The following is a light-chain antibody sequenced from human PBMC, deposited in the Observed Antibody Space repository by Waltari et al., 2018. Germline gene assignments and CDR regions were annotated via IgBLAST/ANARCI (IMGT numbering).Light chain of an antibody. J-gene: IGLJ3*02. Sequence: QSVLTQPPSVSGAPGQRVTISCTGSSSNIGAGYDVHWYQQLPGTAPKRLIYGNNNRPSGVPDRFSGSKSGSSASLAITGLQAEDEAYYYCQSYDNSLSGFWVFGGGTKLTV. V-gene: IGLV1-40*01. CDR3: QSYDNSLSGFWV. CDR1: SSNIGAGYD. CDR2: GNN.